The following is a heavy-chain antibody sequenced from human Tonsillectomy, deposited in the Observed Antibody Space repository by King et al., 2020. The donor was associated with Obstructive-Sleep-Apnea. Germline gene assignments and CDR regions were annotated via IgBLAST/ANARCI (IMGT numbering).Heavy chain of an antibody. Sequence: VQLVQSGGALVQPGGSLRLSCAASGFTFTTYAMNWVRQAPGKGLEWVSAISDSGGSAFYADSVKGRFTISRDNSKNTLYLHMNSLRAEDTAVYYCASSPGIYYDTSGYYYPDYFDYWGQGTLVTVSS. CDR1: GFTFTTYA. D-gene: IGHD3-22*01. CDR2: ISDSGGSA. V-gene: IGHV3-23*04. J-gene: IGHJ4*02. CDR3: ASSPGIYYDTSGYYYPDYFDY.